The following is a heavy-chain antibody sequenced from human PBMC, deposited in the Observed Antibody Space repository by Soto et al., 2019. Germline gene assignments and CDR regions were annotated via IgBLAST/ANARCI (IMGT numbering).Heavy chain of an antibody. V-gene: IGHV3-48*02. CDR2: ISSSSSTI. D-gene: IGHD2-15*01. CDR3: ASSGLYCSGGSCYSNYYYGMDV. Sequence: VGSLRLSCAASGFTFSSYSMNWVRQAPGKGLEWVSYISSSSSTIYYADSVKGRFTISRDNAKNSLYLQMNSLRDEDTAVYYCASSGLYCSGGSCYSNYYYGMDVWGQGTTVTVSS. CDR1: GFTFSSYS. J-gene: IGHJ6*02.